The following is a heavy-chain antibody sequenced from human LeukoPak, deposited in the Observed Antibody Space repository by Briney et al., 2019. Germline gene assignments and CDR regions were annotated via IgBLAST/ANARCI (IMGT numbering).Heavy chain of an antibody. D-gene: IGHD3-10*01. V-gene: IGHV4-38-2*02. J-gene: IGHJ4*02. CDR3: AREPYYYGSGSWD. CDR2: IYHSGST. CDR1: GYSISSGYY. Sequence: SETLSLTCTVSGYSISSGYYWGWIRQPPGKGLEWIGSIYHSGSTYYNPSLKSRVTISVDTSKNQFSLKLSSVTAADTAVYYCAREPYYYGSGSWDWGQGTLVTVSS.